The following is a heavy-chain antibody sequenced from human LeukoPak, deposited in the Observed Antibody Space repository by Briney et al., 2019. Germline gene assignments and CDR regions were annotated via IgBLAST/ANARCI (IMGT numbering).Heavy chain of an antibody. V-gene: IGHV3-15*07. CDR3: TTGNWGPY. CDR2: IKRKTDAGTT. D-gene: IGHD7-27*01. J-gene: IGHJ4*02. CDR1: GFAFSSYG. Sequence: GGSLRLSCSAPGFAFSSYGMNWVRQAPGKGLEWVGRIKRKTDAGTTDYAAPVKGRFTISRDDSKNTLYLQMNSLKTEDTAVYYCTTGNWGPYWGQGTLVTVSS.